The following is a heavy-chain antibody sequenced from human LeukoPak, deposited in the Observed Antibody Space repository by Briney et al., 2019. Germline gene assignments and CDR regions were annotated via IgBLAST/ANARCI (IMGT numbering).Heavy chain of an antibody. CDR2: ISTSGTTT. CDR1: GFTFSDYY. D-gene: IGHD6-19*01. J-gene: IGHJ4*02. V-gene: IGHV3-11*01. Sequence: GGSLRLSCAASGFTFSDYYMSWIRQAPGKGLEYISHISTSGTTTYYADSVEGRFTISRDDAKNSLYLQMNSLRAEDTAVYYCARGRYRSGLWGRGTLVTVSS. CDR3: ARGRYRSGL.